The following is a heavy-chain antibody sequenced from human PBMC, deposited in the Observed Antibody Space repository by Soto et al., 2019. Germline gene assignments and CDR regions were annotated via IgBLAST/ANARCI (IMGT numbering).Heavy chain of an antibody. CDR1: GFTFSSYW. CDR3: ASVGSGYYEYYFNY. J-gene: IGHJ4*02. CDR2: IKQDGSEK. Sequence: PGGSLRLSCAASGFTFSSYWMSWVRQAPGKGLEWVANIKQDGSEKYYVDSVKGRFTISRDNAKNSLYLQMNSLRAEDTAVYYCASVGSGYYEYYFNYWGQGTLVTVSS. D-gene: IGHD3-22*01. V-gene: IGHV3-7*01.